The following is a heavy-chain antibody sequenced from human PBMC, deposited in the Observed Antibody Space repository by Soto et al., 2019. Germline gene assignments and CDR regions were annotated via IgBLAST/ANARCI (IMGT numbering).Heavy chain of an antibody. CDR2: ISNGGTIK. Sequence: TGGSLRLSCGASGFTFRSYAMHWVRQAPGKGLEWVAVISNGGTIKYNADSVKGRFTISRDNSKNTLYLQMNSLRAEDTAVYYCARDRNGDRYDFWSGNTPDYWGQGALVTVSS. CDR1: GFTFRSYA. CDR3: ARDRNGDRYDFWSGNTPDY. J-gene: IGHJ4*02. V-gene: IGHV3-30-3*01. D-gene: IGHD3-3*01.